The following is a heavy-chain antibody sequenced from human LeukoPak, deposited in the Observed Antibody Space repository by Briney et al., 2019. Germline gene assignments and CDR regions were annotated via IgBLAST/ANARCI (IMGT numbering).Heavy chain of an antibody. V-gene: IGHV3-11*04. CDR2: ISSSDSTI. CDR1: GFTFSDYY. Sequence: GGSLRLSCAASGFTFSDYYMSWIRQAPGKGLEWVSYISSSDSTIYYADSVKGRFTISRDNAKNSLYLQMNSLRAEDTAVYYCARDLLSSGARYGMDVWGQGTTVTVSS. J-gene: IGHJ6*02. D-gene: IGHD6-19*01. CDR3: ARDLLSSGARYGMDV.